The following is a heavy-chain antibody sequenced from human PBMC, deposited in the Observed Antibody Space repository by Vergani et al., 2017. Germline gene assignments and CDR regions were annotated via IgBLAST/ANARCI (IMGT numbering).Heavy chain of an antibody. Sequence: QVQLQESGPGLVKPSETLSLTCTVSGGSISSYYWSWIRQPPGKGLEWIGYIYYSGSTNYNPSRKSRVTISVDTSKNQFSLKLSSVTAADTAVYYCARSWFGESPWAYWGQGTLVTVSS. V-gene: IGHV4-59*01. CDR3: ARSWFGESPWAY. CDR2: IYYSGST. J-gene: IGHJ4*02. D-gene: IGHD3-10*01. CDR1: GGSISSYY.